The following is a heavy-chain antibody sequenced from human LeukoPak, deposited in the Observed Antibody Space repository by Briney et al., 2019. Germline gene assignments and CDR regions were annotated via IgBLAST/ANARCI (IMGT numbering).Heavy chain of an antibody. Sequence: SETLSLTCAVSGYSISSGYYWGWIRQPPGKGLEWIGSIYHSGSTYYNPSLESRVTISVDTSKNQFSLKLSSVTAADTAVYYCARVQYFEFDPWGQGTLVTVSS. CDR2: IYHSGST. CDR3: ARVQYFEFDP. J-gene: IGHJ5*02. CDR1: GYSISSGYY. V-gene: IGHV4-38-2*01. D-gene: IGHD3-9*01.